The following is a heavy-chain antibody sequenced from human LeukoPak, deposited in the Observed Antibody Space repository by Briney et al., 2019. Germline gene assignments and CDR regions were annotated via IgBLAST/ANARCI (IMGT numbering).Heavy chain of an antibody. D-gene: IGHD3-10*01. CDR2: INAYNGNT. Sequence: ASVKVSCKASGYTFTSYGISWVRQAPGQGLEWMGWINAYNGNTNYAQKLQGRVTMTTDTSTSTAYMELRSLRSDDTAVYYCARDATVWFGELSPLDFDYWGQGTLVTVSS. J-gene: IGHJ4*02. CDR3: ARDATVWFGELSPLDFDY. V-gene: IGHV1-18*01. CDR1: GYTFTSYG.